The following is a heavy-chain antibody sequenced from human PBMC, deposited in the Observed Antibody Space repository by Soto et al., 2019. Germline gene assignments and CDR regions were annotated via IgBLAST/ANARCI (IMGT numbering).Heavy chain of an antibody. J-gene: IGHJ6*02. CDR1: RFTFSSYE. Sequence: PGGSLRLSCTASRFTFSSYEMIWIRQAPGKGLEWVSYISTSGSTIYYADSVKGRFTISRDNAKNSLYLQMNSLRVEDTAVYYCAGENSPAGMDVWGQGTTVTVSS. CDR3: AGENSPAGMDV. D-gene: IGHD6-13*01. V-gene: IGHV3-48*03. CDR2: ISTSGSTI.